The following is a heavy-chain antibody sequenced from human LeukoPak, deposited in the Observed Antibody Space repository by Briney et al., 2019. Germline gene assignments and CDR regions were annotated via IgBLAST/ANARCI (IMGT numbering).Heavy chain of an antibody. CDR1: GFTFSSYD. CDR2: ISYDGSEK. J-gene: IGHJ6*02. V-gene: IGHV3-30*04. D-gene: IGHD3-10*01. Sequence: GRSLRLSCAASGFTFSSYDVHWVRQAPGKGLEWVADISYDGSEKYYADSVQGRFTTSRDNSRNTLYLQMHGLRAEDTAVYYCARDLVVASGSYRSYGMDVCGQGTTVTVSS. CDR3: ARDLVVASGSYRSYGMDV.